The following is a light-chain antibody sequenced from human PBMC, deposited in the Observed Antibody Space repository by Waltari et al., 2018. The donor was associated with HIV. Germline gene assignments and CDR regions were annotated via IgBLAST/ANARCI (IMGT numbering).Light chain of an antibody. CDR1: QSVSSVF. CDR3: QHHGTSST. V-gene: IGKV3-20*01. CDR2: GAS. Sequence: IVLTQSPGTLSLSPGETATLSCRASQSVSSVFLAWYQQRLGQAPRLLIYGASNRATGIPDKFSGSGSETDFTLSISRLEPEDFAVYFCQHHGTSSTFGQGTRVEI. J-gene: IGKJ1*01.